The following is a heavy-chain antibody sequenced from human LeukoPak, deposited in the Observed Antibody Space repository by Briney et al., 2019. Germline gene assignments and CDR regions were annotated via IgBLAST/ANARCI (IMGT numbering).Heavy chain of an antibody. CDR1: GLTVSKNY. Sequence: GGSLRLSCVASGLTVSKNYMSWVRQAPGKGLESVSVIYSGGSTYYADSVRGRFIISRDNSKNTLYLQMNSLRVEDTAVYYCARVGGHWGQGTLVTVSS. J-gene: IGHJ4*02. D-gene: IGHD3-10*01. CDR3: ARVGGH. CDR2: IYSGGST. V-gene: IGHV3-53*01.